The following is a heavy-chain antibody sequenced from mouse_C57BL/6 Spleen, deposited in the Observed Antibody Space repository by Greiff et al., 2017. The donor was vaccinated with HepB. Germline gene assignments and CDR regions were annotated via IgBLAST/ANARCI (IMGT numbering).Heavy chain of an antibody. CDR3: ARSAAHATIDY. V-gene: IGHV1-80*01. D-gene: IGHD3-2*02. J-gene: IGHJ2*01. Sequence: VKLMESGAELVKPGASVKISCKASGYAFSSYWMNWVKQRPGKGLEWIGQIYPGDGDTNYNGKFKGKATLTADKSSSTAYMQLSSLTSEDSAVYFCARSAAHATIDYWGQGTTLTVSS. CDR2: IYPGDGDT. CDR1: GYAFSSYW.